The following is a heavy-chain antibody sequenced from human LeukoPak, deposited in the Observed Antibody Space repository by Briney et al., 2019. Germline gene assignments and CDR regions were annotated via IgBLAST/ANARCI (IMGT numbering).Heavy chain of an antibody. CDR2: IKQDGSEK. CDR1: GCTFSSYW. Sequence: GGSLILACAASGCTFSSYWMSWVRQAPGTGLEWVANIKQDGSEKYYVDSVKGRFTISRDNAKNSLYLQMNSLRAEDTAVYYCAREGSWNDFGYYGMDVWGQGTTVTVSS. J-gene: IGHJ6*02. D-gene: IGHD1-1*01. V-gene: IGHV3-7*01. CDR3: AREGSWNDFGYYGMDV.